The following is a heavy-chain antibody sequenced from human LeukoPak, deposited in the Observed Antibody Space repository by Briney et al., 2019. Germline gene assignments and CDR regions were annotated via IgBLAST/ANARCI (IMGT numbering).Heavy chain of an antibody. D-gene: IGHD3-9*01. CDR3: ARSGLLTGYLPARLSWFDP. J-gene: IGHJ5*02. Sequence: ASVTVSCKASGYTFTSYGISWVRQAPGQGLEWMGWISAYSGHTNYAQKLQVRVTMTTDTSTSTAYMELRSLRSDDTAVYYCARSGLLTGYLPARLSWFDPWGQGTPVALSS. V-gene: IGHV1-18*01. CDR1: GYTFTSYG. CDR2: ISAYSGHT.